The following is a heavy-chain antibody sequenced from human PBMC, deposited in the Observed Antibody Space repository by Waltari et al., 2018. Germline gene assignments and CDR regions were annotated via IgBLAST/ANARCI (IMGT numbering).Heavy chain of an antibody. J-gene: IGHJ4*02. CDR1: GFTFSSYS. CDR2: ISSSSSYI. D-gene: IGHD2-21*02. V-gene: IGHV3-21*01. Sequence: EVQLVESGGGLVKPGGSLRLSCAASGFTFSSYSMNWVRQAPGKGLEWVSSISSSSSYIYYADSVKGRFTISRDNAKNSLYLQMNSLRAEDTAVYYCAREDGGNFPFDYWGQGTLVTVSS. CDR3: AREDGGNFPFDY.